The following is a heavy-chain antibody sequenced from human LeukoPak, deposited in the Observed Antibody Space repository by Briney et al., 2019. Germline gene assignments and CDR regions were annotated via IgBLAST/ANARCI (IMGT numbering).Heavy chain of an antibody. CDR3: ARPNKLGRNWFDP. V-gene: IGHV1-2*02. Sequence: ASVKVCCKASGYTLTGYYMHWVRQAPGHGLEWMGWINPNSGGTNYAQKFQGRVTMTRVTSISTAYMELSRLRSDDTAVYYCARPNKLGRNWFDPWGQGTLVTVSS. J-gene: IGHJ5*02. CDR2: INPNSGGT. D-gene: IGHD1/OR15-1a*01. CDR1: GYTLTGYY.